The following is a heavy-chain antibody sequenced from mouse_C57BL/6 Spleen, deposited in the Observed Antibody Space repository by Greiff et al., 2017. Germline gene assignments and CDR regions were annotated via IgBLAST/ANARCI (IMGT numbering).Heavy chain of an antibody. CDR2: IDPSDSYT. D-gene: IGHD2-1*01. Sequence: QVQLQQPGAELVKPGASVKLSCKASGYTFTSYWMQWVKQRPGQGLEWIGGIDPSDSYTNYNQKFKGKATLTVDTSSSTAYMQLSSLTSEDSAVYYCARGDYGKSGFAYWGQGTLVTVSA. CDR1: GYTFTSYW. J-gene: IGHJ3*01. CDR3: ARGDYGKSGFAY. V-gene: IGHV1-50*01.